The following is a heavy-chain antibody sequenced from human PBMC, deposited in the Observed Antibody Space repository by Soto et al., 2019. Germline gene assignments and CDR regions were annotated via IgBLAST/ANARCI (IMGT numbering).Heavy chain of an antibody. CDR1: GFTFSSYA. V-gene: IGHV3-23*01. J-gene: IGHJ4*02. CDR2: ISGSGGST. D-gene: IGHD3-16*02. Sequence: EVQLLESGGGLVQPGGSLRLSCAASGFTFSSYAMSWVRQAPGKGLEWVSAISGSGGSTYYADSVKGRFTISRDNSKNRLYLQMISLRDEDTAVYYGAKDARVTFGGVIVPYFDYWGQGTLVTVSS. CDR3: AKDARVTFGGVIVPYFDY.